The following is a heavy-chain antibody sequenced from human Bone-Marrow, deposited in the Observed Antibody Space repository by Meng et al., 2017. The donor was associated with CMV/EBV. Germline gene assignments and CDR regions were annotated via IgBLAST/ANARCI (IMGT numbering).Heavy chain of an antibody. CDR2: ISANKRNF. Sequence: YAVSNLGITCVRQARGEWFEWMEWISANKRNFNYAQNVQTSRTITTDTTANTMYIAQRRLRSDGTAVTYCYEGVSGYGSLYYFDYWGQGTLVTVSS. CDR3: YEGVSGYGSLYYFDY. V-gene: IGHV1-18*01. J-gene: IGHJ4*02. CDR1: YAVSNLG. D-gene: IGHD3-10*01.